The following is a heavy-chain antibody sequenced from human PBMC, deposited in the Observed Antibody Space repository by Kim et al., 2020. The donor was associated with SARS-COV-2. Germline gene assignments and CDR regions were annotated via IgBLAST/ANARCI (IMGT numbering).Heavy chain of an antibody. D-gene: IGHD6-25*01. Sequence: GGSLRLSCEASGFNFPNNAMNWVRQAPGKGLEWVAGIGGDERTYYAEYVNGRFTISRDNPRGTVYLQMSSLRAGDTARYYCAKDLWQFAANDNWGQGTLVTVS. V-gene: IGHV3-23*01. J-gene: IGHJ4*02. CDR2: IGGDERT. CDR3: AKDLWQFAANDN. CDR1: GFNFPNNA.